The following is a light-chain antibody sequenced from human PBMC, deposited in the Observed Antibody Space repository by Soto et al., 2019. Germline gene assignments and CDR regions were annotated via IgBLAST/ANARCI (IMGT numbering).Light chain of an antibody. CDR3: QHYGTSPGT. Sequence: EIVLTQSPGTLSLSPGERATLSCRASQSVSSSYLAWYQQKPGQAPRLLIFAASNRATGIPDRFSGSGSGTDFTLTISRLEPEDFAVYYCQHYGTSPGTFGQGTRLEIK. CDR2: AAS. J-gene: IGKJ5*01. V-gene: IGKV3-20*01. CDR1: QSVSSSY.